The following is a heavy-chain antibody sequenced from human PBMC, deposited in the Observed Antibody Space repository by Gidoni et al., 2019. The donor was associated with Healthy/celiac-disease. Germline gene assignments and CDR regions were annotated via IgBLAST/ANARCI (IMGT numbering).Heavy chain of an antibody. D-gene: IGHD4-17*01. J-gene: IGHJ6*02. CDR1: GYSFTSYW. CDR3: ARAEPTHDYGDYGGLRYYGMDV. Sequence: EVQLVQSGAEVKKPGESLKISCKGSGYSFTSYWIGWVRQMPGKGLEWMGIIYPGDSDTRYSPSFQGQVTISADKSISTAYLQWSSLKASDTAMYYCARAEPTHDYGDYGGLRYYGMDVWGQGTTVTVSS. CDR2: IYPGDSDT. V-gene: IGHV5-51*03.